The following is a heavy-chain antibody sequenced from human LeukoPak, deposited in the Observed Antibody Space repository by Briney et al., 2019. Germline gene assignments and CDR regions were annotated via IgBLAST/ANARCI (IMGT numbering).Heavy chain of an antibody. D-gene: IGHD3-16*01. CDR1: GFTFSSYS. J-gene: IGHJ4*02. V-gene: IGHV3-48*04. CDR2: ISSSSSTI. CDR3: ARDGGGATDY. Sequence: PGGSLRLSCAAYGFTFSSYSMNWVRQAPGKGLEWVSYISSSSSTIYYADSVKGRFTISRDNAKNSLYLQMNSLRAEDPAVYYCARDGGGATDYWGQGTLVTVSS.